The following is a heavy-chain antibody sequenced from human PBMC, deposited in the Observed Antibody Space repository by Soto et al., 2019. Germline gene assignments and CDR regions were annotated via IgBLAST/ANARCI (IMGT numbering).Heavy chain of an antibody. Sequence: TVADSSSSNSSYCCRWIHQPPGRGLEWIGSIDNSGSTTYNPSLKSRVTISVDSSKNQFSLKLDSVTPADTAVYYCARVRGTAGKRYFDYWGPGTLVTVS. CDR1: DSSSSNSSYC. CDR2: IDNSGST. V-gene: IGHV4-39*07. D-gene: IGHD6-13*01. CDR3: ARVRGTAGKRYFDY. J-gene: IGHJ4*02.